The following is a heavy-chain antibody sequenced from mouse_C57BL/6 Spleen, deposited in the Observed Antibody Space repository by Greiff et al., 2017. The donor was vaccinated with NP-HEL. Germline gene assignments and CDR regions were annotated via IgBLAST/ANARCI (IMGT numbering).Heavy chain of an antibody. CDR1: GYAFSSYW. J-gene: IGHJ4*01. CDR3: GPIYYDDDVDDYYAMDY. D-gene: IGHD2-4*01. Sequence: VQLQQSGAELVKPGASVKISCKASGYAFSSYWMNWVKQRPGKGLEWIGQIYPGDGDTNYNGKFKGKATLTADKSSSTAYMQLSSLTSEDSAVYFCGPIYYDDDVDDYYAMDYWGQGTSVTVSS. CDR2: IYPGDGDT. V-gene: IGHV1-80*01.